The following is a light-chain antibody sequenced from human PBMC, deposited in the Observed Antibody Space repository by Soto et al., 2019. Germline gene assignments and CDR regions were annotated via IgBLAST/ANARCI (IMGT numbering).Light chain of an antibody. CDR3: LQHDTSPRT. Sequence: EIVLTQSPGTLSLSPGERATLSCRASQSVRSSYLAWYQQKPGQAPRLLIQGASTRATGIPDRFSGSGSGTYFTLTISRLDPEDVAVYYCLQHDTSPRTFGQGTKVEI. J-gene: IGKJ1*01. CDR1: QSVRSSY. CDR2: GAS. V-gene: IGKV3-20*01.